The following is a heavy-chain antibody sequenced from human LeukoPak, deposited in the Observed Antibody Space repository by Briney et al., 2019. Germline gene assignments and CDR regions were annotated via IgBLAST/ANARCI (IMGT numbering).Heavy chain of an antibody. CDR3: ARTSVTATYFDN. CDR2: IYPGDSHS. Sequence: GESLKISCKGSGYNFTSYWIGWVRQMPGKGLHWMGIIYPGDSHSTYTPSFQGQVTISADKSISTAYLQWSSLKASDSAMYYCARTSVTATYFDNWGQGTLVTVSS. J-gene: IGHJ4*02. CDR1: GYNFTSYW. V-gene: IGHV5-51*01. D-gene: IGHD2-21*02.